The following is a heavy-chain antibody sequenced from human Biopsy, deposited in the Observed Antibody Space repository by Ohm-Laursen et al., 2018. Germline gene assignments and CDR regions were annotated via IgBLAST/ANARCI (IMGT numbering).Heavy chain of an antibody. V-gene: IGHV3-15*01. J-gene: IGHJ6*02. CDR3: STGGGDFYYNGMDV. Sequence: SLRLSCAASGFTFGDAWMSWIRQASGKGLEWVGRIKSKFDGETTDYAAPVKGRFIISRDDSKRTLFLQMNSLKVEDTGVYFCSTGGGDFYYNGMDVWGQGTTVTVSS. D-gene: IGHD3-16*01. CDR2: IKSKFDGETT. CDR1: GFTFGDAW.